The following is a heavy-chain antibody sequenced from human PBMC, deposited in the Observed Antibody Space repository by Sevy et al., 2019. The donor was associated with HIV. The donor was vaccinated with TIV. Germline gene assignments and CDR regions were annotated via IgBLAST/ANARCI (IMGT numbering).Heavy chain of an antibody. D-gene: IGHD1-26*01. Sequence: GGSLRLSCAASGFTFSSYSMNWVRQAPGKGLEWVSSISSSSSYIYYADSVKGRFTISRDNAKNSLYLQMNSLRAEDTAVYYCARDRSGSYSTPFDYWGQGTLLTVSS. CDR1: GFTFSSYS. CDR2: ISSSSSYI. V-gene: IGHV3-21*01. J-gene: IGHJ4*02. CDR3: ARDRSGSYSTPFDY.